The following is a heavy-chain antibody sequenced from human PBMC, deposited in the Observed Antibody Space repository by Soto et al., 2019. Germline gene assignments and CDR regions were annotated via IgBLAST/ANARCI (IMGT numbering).Heavy chain of an antibody. V-gene: IGHV3-48*01. CDR3: ATDWYGEKFDY. D-gene: IGHD3-10*01. Sequence: GGSLRLSCAASGFTFSTYSMNWVRQAPGKGLEWVSYISSSGRTIYDADSVKGRFTVSRDNAKNSLFLQMISLRAEDTAVYYCATDWYGEKFDYWGQGTLVTVSS. CDR2: ISSSGRTI. CDR1: GFTFSTYS. J-gene: IGHJ4*02.